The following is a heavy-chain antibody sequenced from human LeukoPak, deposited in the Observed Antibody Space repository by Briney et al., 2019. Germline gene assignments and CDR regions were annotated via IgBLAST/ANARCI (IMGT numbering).Heavy chain of an antibody. CDR1: GFTFSSYE. V-gene: IGHV3-48*03. J-gene: IGHJ5*02. CDR3: ARDQDYGDGFWFDP. CDR2: ISSSGSTI. D-gene: IGHD4-17*01. Sequence: GGSLRLSCAASGFTFSSYEMNWVRQDPGKGLEWVSYISSSGSTIYYADSVKGRFTISRDNAKNSLYLQMNSLRAEDTAVYYCARDQDYGDGFWFDPWGQGTLVTVSS.